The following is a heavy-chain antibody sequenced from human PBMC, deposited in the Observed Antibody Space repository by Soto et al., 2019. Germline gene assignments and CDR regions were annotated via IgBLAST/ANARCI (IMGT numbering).Heavy chain of an antibody. CDR2: INPNSGGT. D-gene: IGHD3-10*01. CDR1: GYTFIGYY. CDR3: ARVGGGLASLGYYGMDV. Sequence: ASVKVACKASGYTFIGYYIHWVRQAPGQGLEWMGWINPNSGGTNYAQRFQGWVTMTRDRSISTAYMELSRLKSDDTAVYYCARVGGGLASLGYYGMDVWGQGTTVTVSS. V-gene: IGHV1-2*04. J-gene: IGHJ6*02.